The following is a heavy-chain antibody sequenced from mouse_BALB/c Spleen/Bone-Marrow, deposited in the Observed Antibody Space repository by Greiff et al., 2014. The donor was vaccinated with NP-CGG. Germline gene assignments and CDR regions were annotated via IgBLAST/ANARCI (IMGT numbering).Heavy chain of an antibody. V-gene: IGHV1-5*01. J-gene: IGHJ2*01. CDR2: IYPGNSDT. Sequence: EVKLVESGTVLARPGAAVKMSCKASGYTFSNYWMHWVKQRPGQGLEWIGTIYPGNSDTTYNQKFKGKAKLTAVTSTSTAYMELGSLTNEDSAVYYCTTLARSDFDYWGQGTTLTVSS. D-gene: IGHD3-1*01. CDR3: TTLARSDFDY. CDR1: GYTFSNYW.